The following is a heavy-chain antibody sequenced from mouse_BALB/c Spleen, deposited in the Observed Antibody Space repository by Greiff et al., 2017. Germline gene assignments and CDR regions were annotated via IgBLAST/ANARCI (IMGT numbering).Heavy chain of an antibody. CDR2: IRSKSNNYAT. V-gene: IGHV10-3*03. D-gene: IGHD2-2*01. CDR3: VRGYDGYYAMDY. Sequence: GGGLVQPKGSLKLSCAASGFTFNTYAMHWVCQAPGKGLEWVARIRSKSNNYATYYADSVKDRFTISRDDSQSMLYLQMNNLKTEDTAMYYCVRGYDGYYAMDYWGQGTSVTVSS. CDR1: GFTFNTYA. J-gene: IGHJ4*01.